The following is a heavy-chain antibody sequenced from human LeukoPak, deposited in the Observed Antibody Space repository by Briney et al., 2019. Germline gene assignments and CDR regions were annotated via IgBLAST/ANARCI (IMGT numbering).Heavy chain of an antibody. CDR3: ASGYKSGATHGAFDI. J-gene: IGHJ3*02. Sequence: ASVKVSCKASGYTFTNYYMLWVRQAPGQGLEWMGIINPSGGSTSYAQKFQGRVTMTRDMSTSTVYMELSSLRSEDTAVYYCASGYKSGATHGAFDIWGQGTMVTVSS. CDR2: INPSGGST. D-gene: IGHD1-26*01. V-gene: IGHV1-46*01. CDR1: GYTFTNYY.